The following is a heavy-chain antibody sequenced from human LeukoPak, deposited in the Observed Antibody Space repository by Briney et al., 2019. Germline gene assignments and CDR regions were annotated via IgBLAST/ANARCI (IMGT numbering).Heavy chain of an antibody. Sequence: GGSLRLSCAAPGFSFSSYAMSWVRQAPGKGLEWVSGISSSSGATYYADSVKGRFTISRDNSKNTLYLQMNSLRVEDTALYYCARAGYTISSYRFDYWGQGALVTVSS. CDR3: ARAGYTISSYRFDY. CDR2: ISSSSGAT. D-gene: IGHD3-16*02. V-gene: IGHV3-23*01. CDR1: GFSFSSYA. J-gene: IGHJ4*02.